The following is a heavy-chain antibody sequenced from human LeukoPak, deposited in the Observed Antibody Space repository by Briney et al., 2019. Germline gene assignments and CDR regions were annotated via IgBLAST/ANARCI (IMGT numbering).Heavy chain of an antibody. J-gene: IGHJ4*02. CDR1: GFTFSSFA. Sequence: RTGGSLRLSCAASGFTFSSFAMTWVRQAPGKGLEWVSGFDGNGPNTYYADSVEGRFTISRENSKNTLYLQMNSLRAEDTAVYYCAKKLLGTTGHFDYWGQGTLVTVSS. D-gene: IGHD1-7*01. V-gene: IGHV3-23*01. CDR2: FDGNGPNT. CDR3: AKKLLGTTGHFDY.